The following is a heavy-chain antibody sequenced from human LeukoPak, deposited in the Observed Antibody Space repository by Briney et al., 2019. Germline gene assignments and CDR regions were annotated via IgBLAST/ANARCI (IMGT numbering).Heavy chain of an antibody. Sequence: SETLSLTCTVSGRSISSHYWSWVRQPPGKGLEWIAYIYHSGTTNSNPSLRSRVTISVDTSRNQVSLRLSSVTAADTAVYYCARDTRYFDRGLDFWGQGTLVTVSS. CDR3: ARDTRYFDRGLDF. CDR1: GRSISSHY. V-gene: IGHV4-59*11. CDR2: IYHSGTT. D-gene: IGHD3-9*01. J-gene: IGHJ4*02.